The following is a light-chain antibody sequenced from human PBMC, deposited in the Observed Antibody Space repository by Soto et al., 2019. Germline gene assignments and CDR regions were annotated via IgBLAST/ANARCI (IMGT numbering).Light chain of an antibody. CDR2: GNN. V-gene: IGLV1-40*01. CDR1: SSNLGANYD. CDR3: QSFASRLFEEV. J-gene: IGLJ1*01. Sequence: QSVLTQPPSVSGAPGQRVTISCTGSSSNLGANYDVHWYQQQLPGTAPKLLIYGNNNRPSGVPDRFSGSKSGSSASLAITGLQAEVEADYYCQSFASRLFEEVFGPGTKLTVL.